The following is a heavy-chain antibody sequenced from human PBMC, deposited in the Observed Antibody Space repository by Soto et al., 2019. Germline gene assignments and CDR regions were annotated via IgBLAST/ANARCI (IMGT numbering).Heavy chain of an antibody. V-gene: IGHV2-26*01. CDR2: IFSNDEK. CDR1: GFSLSNARMG. D-gene: IGHD4-17*01. Sequence: QVTLKESGPVLVKPTETLTLTCTVSGFSLSNARMGVSWIRPPPGKALQWLAHIFSNDEKSYSTSLKSRLTNSKDTSKSQVVLTMTNMDPVDTATYYCARNDYGDYGDAFDICGQGTMVTFSS. J-gene: IGHJ3*02. CDR3: ARNDYGDYGDAFDI.